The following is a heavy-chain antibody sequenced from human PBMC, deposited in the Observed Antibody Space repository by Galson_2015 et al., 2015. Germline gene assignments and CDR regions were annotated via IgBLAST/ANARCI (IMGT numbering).Heavy chain of an antibody. J-gene: IGHJ4*02. CDR3: AKDRLFCSGVNCHWVFDS. D-gene: IGHD2-15*01. V-gene: IGHV3-23*01. CDR2: IADSGANT. Sequence: SLRLSCAVSGFTFSSYAMGWVRQAPGTGLEGVSSIADSGANTKYAVSVKGRFTISRDNSKNTLYLQMNSLRVDDTAVYYCAKDRLFCSGVNCHWVFDSWGQGTLLTVSS. CDR1: GFTFSSYA.